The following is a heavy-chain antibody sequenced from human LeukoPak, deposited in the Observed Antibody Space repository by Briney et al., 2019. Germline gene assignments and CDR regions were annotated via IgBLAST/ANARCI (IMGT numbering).Heavy chain of an antibody. V-gene: IGHV3-7*03. CDR2: INQDGSAK. CDR3: AKNRSGWYYLDY. J-gene: IGHJ4*02. CDR1: AFTFSNYW. Sequence: PGGSLRLSCEASAFTFSNYWMSWVRQAPGKGLEWVANINQDGSAKYYVDSVKGRFTISRDNSKNSLYLQMNSLTVEDTAVYYCAKNRSGWYYLDYWGQGTLVTVSS. D-gene: IGHD6-19*01.